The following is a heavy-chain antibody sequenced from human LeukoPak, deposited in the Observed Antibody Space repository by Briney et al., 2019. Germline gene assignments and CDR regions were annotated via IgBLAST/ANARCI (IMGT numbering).Heavy chain of an antibody. CDR1: GYTFTGYY. CDR2: INPNSGAT. V-gene: IGHV1-2*02. J-gene: IGHJ3*02. Sequence: ASVKVSCKASGYTFTGYYMHWVRQAPGQGLEWMGWINPNSGATNYAQKFQGRVTMTRDTSISTAYMELSRLRSDDTAVYYCARDLGTLLWFRDPIPNFGIWGQGTMVTVSS. CDR3: ARDLGTLLWFRDPIPNFGI. D-gene: IGHD3-10*01.